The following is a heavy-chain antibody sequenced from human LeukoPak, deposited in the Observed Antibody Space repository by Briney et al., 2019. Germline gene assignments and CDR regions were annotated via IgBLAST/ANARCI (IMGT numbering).Heavy chain of an antibody. CDR1: GYSFILYG. J-gene: IGHJ4*02. D-gene: IGHD4-11*01. V-gene: IGHV1-18*01. Sequence: ASAKVSCKTSGYSFILYGINWVRQAPGQGPEWMGWISTSTGDTKYTQKFQGRVTLTTDTSTSTAYMELSSLRSDDTAVYYCARDDNYGIFVNVDYWGQGTLVTVSS. CDR2: ISTSTGDT. CDR3: ARDDNYGIFVNVDY.